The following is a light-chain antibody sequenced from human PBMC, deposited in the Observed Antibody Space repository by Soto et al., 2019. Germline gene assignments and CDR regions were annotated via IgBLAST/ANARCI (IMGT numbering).Light chain of an antibody. V-gene: IGLV3-21*02. Sequence: SYDLTQPPSVSVAPGQTARITCGGNNIRSKSVHWYQQKAGQAPVLVVNDDRDRPSGIPERFSGSNSGNTATLTISRVEAGDEADYYCQVWDSGSDHYVFGTGTKVTVL. CDR2: DDR. J-gene: IGLJ1*01. CDR1: NIRSKS. CDR3: QVWDSGSDHYV.